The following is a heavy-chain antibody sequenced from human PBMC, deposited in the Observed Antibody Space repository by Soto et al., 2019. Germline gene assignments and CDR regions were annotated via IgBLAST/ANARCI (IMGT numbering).Heavy chain of an antibody. CDR1: GGSISSGGYY. CDR2: IYYSGRP. D-gene: IGHD4-17*01. CDR3: ARDASDYVGDAFDI. J-gene: IGHJ3*02. Sequence: QVQLQESGPGLVKPSQTLSLTCTVSGGSISSGGYYWSWIRQHPGKRLEWIGYIYYSGRPYYNPSLKSRFTISVGTSKNQFSLKLSSVTAADTAVYYCARDASDYVGDAFDIWGQGTMFTVSS. V-gene: IGHV4-31*03.